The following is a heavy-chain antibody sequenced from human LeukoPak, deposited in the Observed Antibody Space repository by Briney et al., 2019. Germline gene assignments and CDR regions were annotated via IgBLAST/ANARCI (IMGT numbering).Heavy chain of an antibody. D-gene: IGHD2-2*01. J-gene: IGHJ4*02. V-gene: IGHV3-30*03. CDR1: GFTFSSYG. Sequence: GGSLRLSCAASGFTFSSYGMNWVRQAPGKGLEWVAVISYDGSNKYYADSVKGRFTISRDNSKNTLYMQMNNLKPEDTAVYYCARDRGYCSSTTCYAQYHFDYWGQGTLVTVSS. CDR3: ARDRGYCSSTTCYAQYHFDY. CDR2: ISYDGSNK.